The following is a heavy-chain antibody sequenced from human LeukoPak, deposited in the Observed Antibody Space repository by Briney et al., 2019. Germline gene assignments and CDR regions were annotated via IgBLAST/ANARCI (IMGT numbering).Heavy chain of an antibody. CDR2: IIPIFGTA. CDR3: VSGPGGDYGDYGSHQNYYYYYMDV. Sequence: SVKVSCKASGGTFSSYAISWVRQAPGQGLEWMGGIIPIFGTANYAQKFQGRVTITADESTSTAYMELSSLRSEDTAVYYCVSGPGGDYGDYGSHQNYYYYYMDVWGKGTTVTISS. V-gene: IGHV1-69*13. CDR1: GGTFSSYA. J-gene: IGHJ6*03. D-gene: IGHD4-17*01.